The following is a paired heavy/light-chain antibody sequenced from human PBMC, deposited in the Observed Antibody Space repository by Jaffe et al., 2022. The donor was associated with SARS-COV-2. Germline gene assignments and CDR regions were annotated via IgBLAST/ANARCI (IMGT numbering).Heavy chain of an antibody. Sequence: EVQLVESGGGLVQPGGSLRLSCAASGFTFSSYAMHWVRQAPGKGLEYVSAISSNGGSTYYANSVKGRFTISRDNSKNTLYLQMGSLRAEDMAVYYCARDYYGSGSLSYWGQGTLVTVSS. V-gene: IGHV3-64*01. J-gene: IGHJ4*02. CDR2: ISSNGGST. D-gene: IGHD3-10*01. CDR3: ARDYYGSGSLSY. CDR1: GFTFSSYA.
Light chain of an antibody. CDR2: EVS. J-gene: IGLJ2*01. V-gene: IGLV2-18*01. CDR3: SLYTSSSTSLV. Sequence: QSALTQPPSVSGSPGQSVTISCTGTSSDVGSYNRVSWYQQPPGTAPKLMIYEVSNRPSGVPDRFSGSKSGNTASLTISGLQAEDEADYYCSLYTSSSTSLVFGGGTKLTVL. CDR1: SSDVGSYNR.